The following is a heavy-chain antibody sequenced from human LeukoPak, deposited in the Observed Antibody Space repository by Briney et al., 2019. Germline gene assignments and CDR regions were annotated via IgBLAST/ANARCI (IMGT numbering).Heavy chain of an antibody. CDR3: AKHDSSGCYSGEYFQH. J-gene: IGHJ1*01. CDR1: GFTFSSYA. CDR2: ISGSGCST. D-gene: IGHD3-22*01. Sequence: PGGSLRLSCAASGFTFSSYAMSWVRPAPGKGLGWVSAISGSGCSTYYADSVKGRFTMSRDNSKNTLFLQMNSLRAEDTAVYYCAKHDSSGCYSGEYFQHWGQGTLVTVSS. V-gene: IGHV3-23*01.